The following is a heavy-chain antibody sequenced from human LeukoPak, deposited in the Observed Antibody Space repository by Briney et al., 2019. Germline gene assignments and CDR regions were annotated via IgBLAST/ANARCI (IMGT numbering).Heavy chain of an antibody. D-gene: IGHD2-15*01. CDR3: TREGRYCSGSSCYSWYLDY. CDR1: GFTFSSYE. V-gene: IGHV3-48*03. Sequence: GGSLRLSCAASGFTFSSYEMNWVRQAPGKGLEWVSYISSSDNTIHYADSVKDRFIISRDNAKNSLYLQMNSLRAEDTAVYYCTREGRYCSGSSCYSWYLDYWGQGTLVTVSS. J-gene: IGHJ4*02. CDR2: ISSSDNTI.